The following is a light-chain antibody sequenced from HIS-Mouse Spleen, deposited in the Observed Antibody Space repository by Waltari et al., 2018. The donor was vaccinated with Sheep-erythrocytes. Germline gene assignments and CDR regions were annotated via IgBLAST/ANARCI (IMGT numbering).Light chain of an antibody. CDR3: QQYYSTLGT. CDR2: WAS. V-gene: IGKV4-1*01. Sequence: DIVMTQSPDSLAVSLGERATINCKSSQSVLYSSNNKNYLAWYQQKPGQPPKLLIYWASTRESGVPDRFSGSWSGTDFTLTISSLQAEDVAVYYCQQYYSTLGTFGQGTKLEIK. J-gene: IGKJ2*02. CDR1: QSVLYSSNNKNY.